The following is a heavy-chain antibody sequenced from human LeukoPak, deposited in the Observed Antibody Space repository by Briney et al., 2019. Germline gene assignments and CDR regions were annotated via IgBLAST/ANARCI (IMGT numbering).Heavy chain of an antibody. Sequence: GGSLKISLNGPGYSFTSYWLGWVRQMPGKGLGWVGIIYPGYSDTRYSPSFEGQVTIPADKSISTAYRQWSSLKASDTAMYYCARRSSASYDDYWGQGALVTVSS. CDR1: GYSFTSYW. D-gene: IGHD1-26*01. V-gene: IGHV5-51*01. CDR3: ARRSSASYDDY. CDR2: IYPGYSDT. J-gene: IGHJ4*02.